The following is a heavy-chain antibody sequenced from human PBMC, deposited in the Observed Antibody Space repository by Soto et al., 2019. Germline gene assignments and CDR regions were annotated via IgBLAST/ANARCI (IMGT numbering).Heavy chain of an antibody. D-gene: IGHD1-26*01. CDR2: IIPIFGTA. CDR1: GGTFSSYA. CDR3: ASHSGSSPEGRYYYGMDV. V-gene: IGHV1-69*12. Sequence: QVQLVQSGAEVKKPGSSVKVSCKASGGTFSSYAISWVRQAPGQGLEWMGGIIPIFGTADYAQKFQGRVTSTADESTSTADMERSSLRSEDTAVYYCASHSGSSPEGRYYYGMDVWGQGTTVTVSS. J-gene: IGHJ6*02.